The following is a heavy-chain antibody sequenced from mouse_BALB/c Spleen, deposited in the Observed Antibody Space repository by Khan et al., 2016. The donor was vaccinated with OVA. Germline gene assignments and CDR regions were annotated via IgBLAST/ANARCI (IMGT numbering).Heavy chain of an antibody. J-gene: IGHJ2*01. CDR3: ARGTTVGAFDY. D-gene: IGHD1-1*01. Sequence: EVELVESGGGLVQPGGSLKLSCATSVFTFSDYFMYWVRQTPEKRLEWVAYISNSGGSTYYQDTVKGRFTISRDTAKNNLYLQISRLKSEDTAVYYCARGTTVGAFDYWGQGTTLTVSS. V-gene: IGHV5-12*02. CDR1: VFTFSDYF. CDR2: ISNSGGST.